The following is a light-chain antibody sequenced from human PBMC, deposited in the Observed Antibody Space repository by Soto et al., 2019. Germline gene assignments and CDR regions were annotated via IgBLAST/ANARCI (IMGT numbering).Light chain of an antibody. CDR3: QTWGSGSWV. J-gene: IGLJ3*02. V-gene: IGLV4-69*01. CDR1: SGHSSHA. Sequence: QPVLTQSPSASASLGASVKLTCTLSSGHSSHAIAWHQLQPEKGPRYLMKLNNDGSHSKGDGIPDRFTGSSSGAERYLTISSLQSEDEADYYCQTWGSGSWVFGGGTKVTV. CDR2: LNNDGSH.